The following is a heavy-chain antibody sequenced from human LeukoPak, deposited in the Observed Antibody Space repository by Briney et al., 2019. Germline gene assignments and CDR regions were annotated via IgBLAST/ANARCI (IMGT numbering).Heavy chain of an antibody. CDR3: ARGGDYGDLRYFDY. CDR2: IYYRGST. J-gene: IGHJ4*02. CDR1: GGSINNYY. Sequence: SETLSLTCTVSGGSINNYYWSWIRQPPGKGLEWIGYIYYRGSTNYNPSLKSRVTFSVDTSKNQFSLKLNSVTAADTAVYYCARGGDYGDLRYFDYWGQGTLVAVSS. D-gene: IGHD4-17*01. V-gene: IGHV4-59*01.